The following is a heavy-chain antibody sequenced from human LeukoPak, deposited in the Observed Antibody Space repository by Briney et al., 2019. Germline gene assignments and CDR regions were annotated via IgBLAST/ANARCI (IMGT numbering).Heavy chain of an antibody. CDR3: ARGGDYGDLRYFDY. CDR2: IYYRGST. J-gene: IGHJ4*02. CDR1: GGSINNYY. Sequence: SETLSLTCTVSGGSINNYYWSWIRQPPGKGLEWIGYIYYRGSTNYNPSLKSRVTFSVDTSKNQFSLKLNSVTAADTAVYYCARGGDYGDLRYFDYWGQGTLVAVSS. D-gene: IGHD4-17*01. V-gene: IGHV4-59*01.